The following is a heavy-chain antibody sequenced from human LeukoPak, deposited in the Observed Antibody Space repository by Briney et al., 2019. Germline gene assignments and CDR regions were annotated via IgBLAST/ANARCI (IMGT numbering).Heavy chain of an antibody. V-gene: IGHV3-15*01. D-gene: IGHD3-3*02. J-gene: IGHJ4*02. Sequence: GGSLRLSCVASGITFSDVWMSWVRQAPGKGLEWVGRIHTNFDGGVIDYAAPVQGRFTISRDDSKNTLYLQMNYLKTEDTAMYYCTVRSSIWGQGTQVTVSS. CDR2: IHTNFDGGVI. CDR1: GITFSDVW. CDR3: TVRSSI.